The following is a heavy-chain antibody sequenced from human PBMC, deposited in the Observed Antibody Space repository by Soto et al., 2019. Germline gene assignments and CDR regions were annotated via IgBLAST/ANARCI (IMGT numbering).Heavy chain of an antibody. V-gene: IGHV3-23*01. CDR3: AKDLGGGVGAFDI. D-gene: IGHD3-16*01. J-gene: IGHJ3*02. Sequence: EVELLESGGGLIQPGGSLRLSCAASGFAFDKYAMSWVRQAPGKGLEWVSIISDGGGTIHYTDSVKGRFTISRDNSKNPLYLKVTARREENRAVYYCAKDLGGGVGAFDIWGQGTMVIVSS. CDR2: ISDGGGTI. CDR1: GFAFDKYA.